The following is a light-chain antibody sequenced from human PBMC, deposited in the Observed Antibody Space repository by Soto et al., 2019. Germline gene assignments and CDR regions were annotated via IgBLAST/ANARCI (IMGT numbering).Light chain of an antibody. CDR2: EVS. CDR1: SSDVGGYNY. Sequence: QSALTQPASLSGSPGQSITISCTETSSDVGGYNYVSWYQQHPGKAPKLMIYEVSNRPSGVSNLCSGSKSGNTASLTISGLQAEDEADYYCSSYTSSSTLVFGGGTKVTVL. V-gene: IGLV2-14*01. J-gene: IGLJ2*01. CDR3: SSYTSSSTLV.